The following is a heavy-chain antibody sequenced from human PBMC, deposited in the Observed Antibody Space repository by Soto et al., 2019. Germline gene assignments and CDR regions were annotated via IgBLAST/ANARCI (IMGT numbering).Heavy chain of an antibody. CDR3: AKETGVRTFNWFDP. CDR2: ISYDGSNK. D-gene: IGHD3-10*01. Sequence: PGGSLRLSCAASGLTFSSYGMHWVRQAPGKGLEWVAVISYDGSNKYYVDSVKGRFTISRDNSKNTLYLQMNSLRAEDTAVYYCAKETGVRTFNWFDPWGQGTLVTVSS. CDR1: GLTFSSYG. J-gene: IGHJ5*02. V-gene: IGHV3-30*18.